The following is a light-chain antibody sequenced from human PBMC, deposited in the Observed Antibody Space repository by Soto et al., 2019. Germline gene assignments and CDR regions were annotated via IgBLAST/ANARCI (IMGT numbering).Light chain of an antibody. V-gene: IGLV2-11*01. CDR3: CSYAGSYTFV. CDR2: DVS. J-gene: IGLJ1*01. Sequence: QSVLTQPRSVSGSPGQSVTISCTGTSSVVGGYNYVSWYQQHPGKAPKLMIYDVSERPSGVPDRFSGSKSGNTASLTLSGLQAEDEADYYCCSYAGSYTFVFGTGTKVTVL. CDR1: SSVVGGYNY.